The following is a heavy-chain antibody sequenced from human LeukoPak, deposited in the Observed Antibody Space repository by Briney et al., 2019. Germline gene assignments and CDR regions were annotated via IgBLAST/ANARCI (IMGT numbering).Heavy chain of an antibody. Sequence: GGSLRLSCAASGFTFSSYSMNWVRQAPGKGLEWVSSISSSSSYIYYADSVKGRFTISRDNAKNPLYLQMNSLRAEDTAVYYCARAGDVDTAMVFQYFDYWGQGTLVTVSS. CDR1: GFTFSSYS. V-gene: IGHV3-21*01. D-gene: IGHD5-18*01. CDR2: ISSSSSYI. CDR3: ARAGDVDTAMVFQYFDY. J-gene: IGHJ4*02.